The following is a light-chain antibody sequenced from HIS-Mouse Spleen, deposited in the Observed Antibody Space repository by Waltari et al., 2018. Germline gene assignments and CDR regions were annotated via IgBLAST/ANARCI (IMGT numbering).Light chain of an antibody. CDR3: AAWDDSLSGPV. CDR1: SSNIGSNY. V-gene: IGLV1-47*01. Sequence: QSVLTQPPSASGTPGQRVTISCSGSSSNIGSNYVYCYQQLPGKAPKLLIYRNNPRPSGVPDRFSGSKSGTSASLAISGLRSEDEADYYCAAWDDSLSGPVFGGGTKLTVL. J-gene: IGLJ3*02. CDR2: RNN.